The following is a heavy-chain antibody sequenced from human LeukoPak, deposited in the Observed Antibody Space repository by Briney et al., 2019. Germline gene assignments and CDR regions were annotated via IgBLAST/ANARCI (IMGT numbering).Heavy chain of an antibody. V-gene: IGHV3-23*01. CDR2: ISSSGGTT. D-gene: IGHD3-22*01. J-gene: IGHJ5*02. CDR3: ARSDISGWPPTRDPMWFDP. CDR1: GLTFSNYA. Sequence: PGGSLRISCAASGLTFSNYAMTWVRQAPGKGLEWVSSISSSGGTTYNADSVKGRFTISRDNSKNMMYLQMNSLRDEDTAVYFCARSDISGWPPTRDPMWFDPRGQGTLVIVSS.